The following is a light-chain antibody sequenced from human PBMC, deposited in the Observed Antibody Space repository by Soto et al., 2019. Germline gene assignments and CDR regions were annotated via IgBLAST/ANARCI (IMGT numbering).Light chain of an antibody. CDR2: NNN. CDR3: AAWDDSLNGLWV. Sequence: QAVVTQPPSASGTPGQRVTISCSGSSSNIGSNTVNWYQQLPGTAPKLLIYNNNQRPSGVPDRFSGSKSGTSASLAIGGLQSEDEADYYCAAWDDSLNGLWVFGGGTKLTVL. CDR1: SSNIGSNT. J-gene: IGLJ3*02. V-gene: IGLV1-44*01.